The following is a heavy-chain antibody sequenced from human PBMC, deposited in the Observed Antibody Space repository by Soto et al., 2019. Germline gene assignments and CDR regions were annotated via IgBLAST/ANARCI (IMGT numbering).Heavy chain of an antibody. CDR1: GFTFSNYG. CDR2: ISYDGSHK. D-gene: IGHD2-15*01. V-gene: IGHV3-30*18. J-gene: IGHJ4*02. Sequence: QVQLVESGGGVVQPGRSLRLSCAGSGFTFSNYGLHWVRQAPGKGLEWVAVISYDGSHKYYADYVKGRFTISRDNSNNMLYMQMDSLRAEDTAVYYCAKDGAPRYCGRSSCRPAGAYWGQGTLVTFSS. CDR3: AKDGAPRYCGRSSCRPAGAY.